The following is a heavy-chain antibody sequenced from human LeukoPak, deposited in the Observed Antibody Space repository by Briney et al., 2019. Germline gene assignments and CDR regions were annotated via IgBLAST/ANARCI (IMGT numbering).Heavy chain of an antibody. Sequence: GGSLRLSCAASGFTFSSYEMNWVRQAPGKGLEWVSYISSSGSTIYYADSVKGRFTISRDNAKNSLYLQMNSLRAGDTAVYYCARDVYCSSTSCYASLHFDYWGQGTLVTVSS. D-gene: IGHD2-2*01. V-gene: IGHV3-48*03. CDR2: ISSSGSTI. CDR3: ARDVYCSSTSCYASLHFDY. J-gene: IGHJ4*02. CDR1: GFTFSSYE.